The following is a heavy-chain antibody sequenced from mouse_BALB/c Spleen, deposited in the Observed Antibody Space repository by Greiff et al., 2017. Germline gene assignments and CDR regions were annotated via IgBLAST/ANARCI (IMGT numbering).Heavy chain of an antibody. D-gene: IGHD4-1*01. Sequence: EVQLQQSGAELVKPGASVKLSCTASGFNIKDTYMHWVKQRPEQGLEWIGRIDPANGNTKYDPKFQGKATITADTSSNTAYLQLSSLTSEDTAVYYCARGPNWDYFDYWGQGTTLTVSS. CDR1: GFNIKDTY. J-gene: IGHJ2*01. CDR2: IDPANGNT. V-gene: IGHV14-3*02. CDR3: ARGPNWDYFDY.